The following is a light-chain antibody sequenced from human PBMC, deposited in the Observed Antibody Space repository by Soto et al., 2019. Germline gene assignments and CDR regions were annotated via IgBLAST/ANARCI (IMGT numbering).Light chain of an antibody. CDR3: CSYAGSYTFSYV. CDR1: SSDVGGYNY. J-gene: IGLJ1*01. Sequence: QSVLTQPRSVSGSPGQSVTISCTGTSSDVGGYNYVSWYQQHPGKAPKLMISDVSKRPSGVPDRFSGSKSGNTASLTISGLQAEDEADYYCCSYAGSYTFSYVFGTGTKVTVL. V-gene: IGLV2-11*01. CDR2: DVS.